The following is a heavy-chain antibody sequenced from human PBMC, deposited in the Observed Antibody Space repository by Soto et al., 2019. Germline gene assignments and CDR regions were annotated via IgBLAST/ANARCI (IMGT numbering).Heavy chain of an antibody. CDR3: ARVDAIGPSWSSSWFAP. Sequence: PSETLSLTCTVSGGSVISHYWSWIRQPPGKGLEWTGHSYYSGTTKYNASLKSRVSISIDTSKNQFSLKLTSVTAADTAVYYCARVDAIGPSWSSSWFAPWGQGTLVTVSS. CDR2: SYYSGTT. J-gene: IGHJ5*02. V-gene: IGHV4-59*02. CDR1: GGSVISHY. D-gene: IGHD6-13*01.